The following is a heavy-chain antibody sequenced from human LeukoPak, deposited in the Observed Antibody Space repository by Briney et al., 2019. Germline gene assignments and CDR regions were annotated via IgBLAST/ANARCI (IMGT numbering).Heavy chain of an antibody. D-gene: IGHD2-15*01. CDR3: ARMVRLYCSGGSCYFNYYGMDV. CDR2: INPNSGGT. J-gene: IGHJ6*02. Sequence: GASVKVSCKASGYTFTGYYMHWVRQAPGQGLEWMGWINPNSGGTNYAQKFQGRVTMTRDTSISTAYMELSRLRSDDTAVYYCARMVRLYCSGGSCYFNYYGMDVWGQGTTVTVSS. V-gene: IGHV1-2*02. CDR1: GYTFTGYY.